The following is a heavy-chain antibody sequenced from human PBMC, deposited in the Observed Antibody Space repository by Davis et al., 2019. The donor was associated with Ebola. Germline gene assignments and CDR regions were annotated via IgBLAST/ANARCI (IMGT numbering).Heavy chain of an antibody. CDR2: IYYSGST. Sequence: PSETLSLTCAVYGGSFSGYYWSWIRQPPGKGLEWIGYIYYSGSTNYNPSLKSRVTISVDTSKNQFSLKLSSVTAADTAVYYCAREREYYDFWSGYYNYYYYGMDVWGQGTTVTVSS. V-gene: IGHV4-59*01. CDR1: GGSFSGYY. J-gene: IGHJ6*02. D-gene: IGHD3-3*01. CDR3: AREREYYDFWSGYYNYYYYGMDV.